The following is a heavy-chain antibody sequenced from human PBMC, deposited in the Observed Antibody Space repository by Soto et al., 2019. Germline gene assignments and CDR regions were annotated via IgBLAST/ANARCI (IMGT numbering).Heavy chain of an antibody. CDR1: GFTLSDHY. Sequence: ELQLVESGGDLVQPGGSLRLSCAASGFTLSDHYMDWVRQAPGKGLEWVARTKNRSQRYTIEYAASVKGRFTISRDDSKNSLFLQMNSLKSDDTAVYYCTCWIAARGSWGQGTLVTVAS. J-gene: IGHJ4*02. CDR2: TKNRSQRYTI. D-gene: IGHD6-6*01. CDR3: TCWIAARGS. V-gene: IGHV3-72*01.